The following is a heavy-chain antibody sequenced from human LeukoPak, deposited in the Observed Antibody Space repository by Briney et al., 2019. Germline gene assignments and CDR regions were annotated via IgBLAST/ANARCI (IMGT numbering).Heavy chain of an antibody. CDR2: INPNSGGT. V-gene: IGHV1-2*02. CDR3: ARDPTLRYYGSGSPNWFDP. J-gene: IGHJ5*02. D-gene: IGHD3-10*01. Sequence: ASVKVSCKAAGYTFTGYYIHWVRQAPGQGLEWMGWINPNSGGTNYAQKFQGRVTMTRDTSISTAYMELSRLRSDDTAVYYCARDPTLRYYGSGSPNWFDPWGQGTLVTVSS. CDR1: GYTFTGYY.